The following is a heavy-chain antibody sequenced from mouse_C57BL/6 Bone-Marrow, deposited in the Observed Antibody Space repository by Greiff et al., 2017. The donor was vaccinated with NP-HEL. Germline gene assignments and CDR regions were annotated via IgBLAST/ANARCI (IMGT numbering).Heavy chain of an antibody. CDR3: ARWYYYYGSSFYAMDY. V-gene: IGHV1-55*01. CDR2: IYPGSGST. J-gene: IGHJ4*01. Sequence: VQLQQPGAELVKPGASVKMSCKASGYTFTSYWITWVKQRPGQGLEWIGDIYPGSGSTNYNEKFKSKATLTVDTSSSTAYMQLSSLTSEDSAVYYCARWYYYYGSSFYAMDYWGQGTSVTVSS. D-gene: IGHD1-1*01. CDR1: GYTFTSYW.